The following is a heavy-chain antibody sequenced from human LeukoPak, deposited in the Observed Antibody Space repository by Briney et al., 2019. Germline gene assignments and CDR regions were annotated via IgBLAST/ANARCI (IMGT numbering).Heavy chain of an antibody. D-gene: IGHD3-9*01. CDR2: IKQDGSEK. CDR3: AKDRLDILTGYPTGFDY. V-gene: IGHV3-7*01. Sequence: PGGSLRLSCAASGFTFSSYWMSWVRQAPGKGLEWVANIKQDGSEKYYVDSVKGRFTISRDNAKNSLYLQMNSLRAEDTAVYYCAKDRLDILTGYPTGFDYWGQGTLVTVSS. J-gene: IGHJ4*02. CDR1: GFTFSSYW.